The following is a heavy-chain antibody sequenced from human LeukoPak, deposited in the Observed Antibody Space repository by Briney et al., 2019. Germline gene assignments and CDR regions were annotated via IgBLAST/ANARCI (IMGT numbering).Heavy chain of an antibody. J-gene: IGHJ2*01. D-gene: IGHD3-10*01. V-gene: IGHV4-30-4*01. CDR2: IYYSGST. CDR1: GGSISSGDYY. Sequence: PSQTLSLTCTVSGGSISSGDYYWSWIRQPPGKGLEWIGYIYYSGSTYYNPSLKSRVTISVDTSKNQFSLKLSSVTAADTAVYYCARDRGSGSYYNGYWYFDLWGRGTLVTVSS. CDR3: ARDRGSGSYYNGYWYFDL.